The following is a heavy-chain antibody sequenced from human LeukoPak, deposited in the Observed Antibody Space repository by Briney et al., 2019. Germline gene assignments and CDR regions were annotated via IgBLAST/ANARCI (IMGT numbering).Heavy chain of an antibody. Sequence: GGSLRLSCAASGFTVSSNYMSWVRQAPGKGLEWVSVIYSGGSTYYADSVKGRFTISRDNSKNTLYLQMNSLRAEDTAVYYCAKGLSVVPAAPLDYWGQGTLVTVSS. CDR3: AKGLSVVPAAPLDY. CDR2: IYSGGST. D-gene: IGHD2-2*01. J-gene: IGHJ4*02. V-gene: IGHV3-66*01. CDR1: GFTVSSNY.